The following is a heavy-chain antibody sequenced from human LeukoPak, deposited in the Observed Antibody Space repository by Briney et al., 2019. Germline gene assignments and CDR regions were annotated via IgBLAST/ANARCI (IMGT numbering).Heavy chain of an antibody. J-gene: IGHJ4*02. CDR2: INPSGGST. CDR1: GYSFISYY. D-gene: IGHD2-15*01. V-gene: IGHV1-46*01. CDR3: ARLYCSGGSCYFGY. Sequence: ASVKVSCKAAGYSFISYYMYWVRQAPGQGLEWMGIINPSGGSTTYAQKFQGRVTVTRDMSTNTVYMELSSLRSEDTAVFYCARLYCSGGSCYFGYWGQGTLVTVSS.